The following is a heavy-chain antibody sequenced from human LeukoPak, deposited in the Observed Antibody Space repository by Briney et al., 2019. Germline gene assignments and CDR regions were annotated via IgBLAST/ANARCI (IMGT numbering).Heavy chain of an antibody. J-gene: IGHJ4*02. CDR3: ARERQINRFLEWLIDY. V-gene: IGHV3-72*01. CDR2: TRNKANSYTT. Sequence: PGGSLRLSCAASGFTFSSYGTSWVRQAPGKGLEWVGRTRNKANSYTTEYAASVKGRFTISRDDSKNSLYLQMNSLKTEDTAVYYCARERQINRFLEWLIDYWGQGTLVTVSS. CDR1: GFTFSSYG. D-gene: IGHD3-3*01.